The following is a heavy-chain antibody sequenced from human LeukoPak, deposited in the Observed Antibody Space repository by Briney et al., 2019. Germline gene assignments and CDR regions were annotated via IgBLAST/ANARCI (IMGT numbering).Heavy chain of an antibody. CDR2: ISSSSSYI. CDR3: AREVVRGGKSAFDI. Sequence: PGGSLRLSCAASGFTFSSYSMKWVRQAPGKGLEWVSSISSSSSYIYYADSVKGRFTISRDNAKNSLYLQMNSLRAEDTAVYYCAREVVRGGKSAFDIWGQGTMVTVSS. CDR1: GFTFSSYS. V-gene: IGHV3-21*01. J-gene: IGHJ3*02. D-gene: IGHD3-10*01.